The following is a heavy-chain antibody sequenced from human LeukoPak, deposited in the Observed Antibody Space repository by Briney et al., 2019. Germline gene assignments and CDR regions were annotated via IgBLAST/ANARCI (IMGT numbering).Heavy chain of an antibody. CDR1: GYTFTSYD. J-gene: IGHJ4*02. CDR2: INPNSGGT. CDR3: ARDRTGTDDEFDY. D-gene: IGHD1-1*01. Sequence: GASVKVSCKASGYTFTSYDINWVRQAPGQGLEWMGWINPNSGGTNYAQKFQGRVTMTRDTSISTAYMELSRLRSDDTAVYYCARDRTGTDDEFDYWGQGTLVTVSS. V-gene: IGHV1-2*02.